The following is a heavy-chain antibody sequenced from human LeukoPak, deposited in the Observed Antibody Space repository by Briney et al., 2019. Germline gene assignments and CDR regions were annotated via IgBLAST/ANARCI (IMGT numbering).Heavy chain of an antibody. D-gene: IGHD1-26*01. CDR2: INSDGSST. Sequence: GGSLRLSCAASGFTFSSYWMHWVRQAPGKGLVWVSRINSDGSSTSYADSVKGRFTISRDNAKNTLYLQMNSLRAEDTAVYYCASAQGSYYYYMDVWGKGTTVTISS. CDR1: GFTFSSYW. V-gene: IGHV3-74*01. CDR3: ASAQGSYYYYMDV. J-gene: IGHJ6*03.